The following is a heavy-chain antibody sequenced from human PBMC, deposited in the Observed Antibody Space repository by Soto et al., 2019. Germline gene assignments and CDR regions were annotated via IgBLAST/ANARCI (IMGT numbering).Heavy chain of an antibody. J-gene: IGHJ4*02. CDR3: ARHYYDSRSYYLFDF. CDR1: GFSLSSTGVR. V-gene: IGHV2-70*04. CDR2: IDWDDDK. Sequence: SGPTLVNPTQTLTLTCTFSGFSLSSTGVRVAWLRQPPGKALEWLARIDWDDDKFYSTSLKTRLTISKDTSKNQVVLTMTNMDPVDTATFYCARHYYDSRSYYLFDFWGQGTLVTVSS. D-gene: IGHD3-22*01.